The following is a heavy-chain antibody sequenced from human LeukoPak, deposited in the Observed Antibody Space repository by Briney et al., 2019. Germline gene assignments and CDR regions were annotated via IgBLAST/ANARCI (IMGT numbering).Heavy chain of an antibody. D-gene: IGHD6-13*01. CDR3: ARTGYSSSWYPFDY. Sequence: GGSLRLSCAASGFTFSSYWMSWVGQAPGKGVEWVANIRQDGREKYYVDSVKGRFTISRDHGKNSLYLQMNSLRAEDTAVYYCARTGYSSSWYPFDYWGQGTLVTVSS. V-gene: IGHV3-7*01. J-gene: IGHJ4*02. CDR2: IRQDGREK. CDR1: GFTFSSYW.